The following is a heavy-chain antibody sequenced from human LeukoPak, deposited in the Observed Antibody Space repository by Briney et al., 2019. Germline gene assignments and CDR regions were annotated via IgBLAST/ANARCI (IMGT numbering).Heavy chain of an antibody. V-gene: IGHV4-34*01. J-gene: IGHJ5*02. CDR3: AVSAAGLFDP. D-gene: IGHD6-13*01. Sequence: PSETLSLTCAVYGGSFSGYYWSWIRQPPGKGLEWIGEINQSGSTNYNPSLKSRVTISVDTSKNQFSLKLSSVTAADTAVYYCAVSAAGLFDPWGQGTLVTVSS. CDR2: INQSGST. CDR1: GGSFSGYY.